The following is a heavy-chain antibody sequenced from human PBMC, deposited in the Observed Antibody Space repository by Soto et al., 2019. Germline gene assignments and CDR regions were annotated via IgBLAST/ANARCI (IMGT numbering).Heavy chain of an antibody. J-gene: IGHJ5*02. V-gene: IGHV4-59*12. CDR3: ARGVGGSGLNWFDP. D-gene: IGHD6-19*01. CDR1: GSSIIGYY. CDR2: LHYSGSA. Sequence: QVQLQESGPGLVKPSETLSLTCTFSGSSIIGYYWTWIRQFPERGLEWIGYLHYSGSANYNPSLNSQLTMSVYRSKSQFSMKLASVTAADTAVYYCARGVGGSGLNWFDPWGQGTLVTVSS.